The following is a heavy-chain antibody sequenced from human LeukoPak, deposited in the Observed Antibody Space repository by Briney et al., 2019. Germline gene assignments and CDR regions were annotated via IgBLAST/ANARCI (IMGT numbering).Heavy chain of an antibody. V-gene: IGHV3-49*04. CDR3: TRGAQLMVRGARDPIFNY. D-gene: IGHD3-10*01. J-gene: IGHJ4*02. CDR1: GFTFGDYA. Sequence: GGSLRLSCTASGFTFGDYAMSWVRQAPGKGLEWVGFIRSKAYGGTTEYAASVKGRFTISRDDSKSIAYLQMNSLKTEDTAVYYCTRGAQLMVRGARDPIFNYWGQGTLVTVSS. CDR2: IRSKAYGGTT.